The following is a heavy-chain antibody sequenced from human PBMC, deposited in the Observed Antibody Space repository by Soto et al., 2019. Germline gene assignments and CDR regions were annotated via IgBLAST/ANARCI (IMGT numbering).Heavy chain of an antibody. CDR1: GATFSGNF. D-gene: IGHD3-10*01. CDR2: INPDNGDT. J-gene: IGHJ4*02. V-gene: IGHV1-2*02. Sequence: QVQLVQSGAEVREPGASVKVSCKPSGATFSGNFFHWVRQAPGQGLEWMGWINPDNGDTNYAQKFQDRVTMTRYTSISTAYMDLSRLRSDDTAVYSCTRDRPGANFQYWGQGTLVTVSS. CDR3: TRDRPGANFQY.